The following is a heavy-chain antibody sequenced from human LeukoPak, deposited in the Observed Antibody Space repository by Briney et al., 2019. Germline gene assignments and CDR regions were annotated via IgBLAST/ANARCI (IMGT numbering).Heavy chain of an antibody. V-gene: IGHV1-18*04. J-gene: IGHJ4*02. CDR3: ASSIAVAGTGLLVY. CDR2: ISAYNGNT. Sequence: ASVKVSCKASGYTFTSYGISWVRQASGQGLEWMGWISAYNGNTNYAQKLQGRVTMTTDTSTSTAYMELRSLRSDDTAVYYCASSIAVAGTGLLVYWGQGTLVTVSS. CDR1: GYTFTSYG. D-gene: IGHD6-19*01.